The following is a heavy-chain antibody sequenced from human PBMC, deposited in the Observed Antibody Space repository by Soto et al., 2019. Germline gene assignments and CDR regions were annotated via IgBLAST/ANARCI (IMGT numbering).Heavy chain of an antibody. D-gene: IGHD4-17*01. J-gene: IGHJ4*01. CDR2: INTDGGGT. CDR3: ATVFDG. CDR1: GFTFRSHR. V-gene: IGHV3-74*01. Sequence: EVQLVESGGGLVQPGGSLRVSCAASGFTFRSHRIHWVRQAPGKGLEWVSRINTDGGGTSYADSVEGRFTISTDNAENTVYLQMNGLRVEHTAVYYCATVFDGWGHGTLVTVSS.